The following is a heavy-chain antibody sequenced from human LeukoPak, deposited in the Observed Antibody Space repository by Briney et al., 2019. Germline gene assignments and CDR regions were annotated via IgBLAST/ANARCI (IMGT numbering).Heavy chain of an antibody. CDR3: VREARGYHYTYFDY. D-gene: IGHD5-18*01. CDR1: GFTLGGHD. V-gene: IGHV3-13*01. CDR2: VSAGHHA. Sequence: GGSLRLSCTASGFTLGGHDMHWVRQTTGDGLEWVAAVSAGHHASYAGSVKGRFTVSREDAKNSLYLQMNSLRAGDTAVYYCVREARGYHYTYFDYWGQGSLVTVSS. J-gene: IGHJ4*02.